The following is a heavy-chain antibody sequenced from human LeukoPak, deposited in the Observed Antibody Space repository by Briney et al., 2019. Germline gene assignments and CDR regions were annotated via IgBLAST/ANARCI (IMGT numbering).Heavy chain of an antibody. CDR3: ARCATVTTPTLYYYYYYYMDV. CDR2: IKQDGSEK. Sequence: GGSLRLSCAASGFTFSSYAMSWVRQAPGKGLEWMANIKQDGSEKYYVDSVKGRFTISRDNAKNSLYLQMNSLRAEDTAVYYCARCATVTTPTLYYYYYYYMDVWGKGTTVTVSS. D-gene: IGHD4-11*01. CDR1: GFTFSSYA. V-gene: IGHV3-7*01. J-gene: IGHJ6*03.